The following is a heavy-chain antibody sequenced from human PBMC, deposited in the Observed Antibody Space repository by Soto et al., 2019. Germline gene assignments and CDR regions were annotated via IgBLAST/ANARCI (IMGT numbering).Heavy chain of an antibody. D-gene: IGHD1-26*01. V-gene: IGHV4-59*01. CDR1: GGSISSYY. J-gene: IGHJ4*02. CDR3: ARERRGTIDY. CDR2: IYYSGST. Sequence: PSETLCLTCTVSGGSISSYYWSWIRQPPGKGLEWIGYIYYSGSTNYNPSLKSRVTISVDTSKNQFSLKLSSVTAAHTAVYYCARERRGTIDYWGQGTMVTVSS.